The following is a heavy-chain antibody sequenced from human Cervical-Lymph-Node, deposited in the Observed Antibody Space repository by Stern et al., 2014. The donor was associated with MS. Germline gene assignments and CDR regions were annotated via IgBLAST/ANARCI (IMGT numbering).Heavy chain of an antibody. Sequence: MQLVESGAEVKKPGASVKVSCKTSGYSFAEYGISWVRQAPGQGLEWMGWISTHYANTKYAQRLQGRFTMTTESSTSTAYMELRGLRSDDTAVYFCARDGEKTTVSFDYWGQGTLVTVSS. CDR3: ARDGEKTTVSFDY. CDR1: GYSFAEYG. J-gene: IGHJ4*02. V-gene: IGHV1-18*01. CDR2: ISTHYANT. D-gene: IGHD1-14*01.